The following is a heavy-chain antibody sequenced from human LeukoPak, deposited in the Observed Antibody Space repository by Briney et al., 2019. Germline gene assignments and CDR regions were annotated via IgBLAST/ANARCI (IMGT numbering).Heavy chain of an antibody. J-gene: IGHJ5*02. CDR2: IYYSGST. V-gene: IGHV4-39*07. Sequence: PSETLSLTCTVSGGSISSSSYYWGWIRQPPGKGLEWIGSIYYSGSTYYNPSLKSRVTISLDTSKNQFSLKLSSVTAADTAVYYCARDQSAPLDPWGQGTLVTVSS. CDR1: GGSISSSSYY. CDR3: ARDQSAPLDP.